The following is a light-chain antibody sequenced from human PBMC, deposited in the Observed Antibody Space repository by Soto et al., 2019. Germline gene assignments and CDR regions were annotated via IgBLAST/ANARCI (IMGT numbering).Light chain of an antibody. CDR1: QGIRND. Sequence: DIQMTQSPSSLSASVGDRVTITCRASQGIRNDLGWYQQKPGKAPKRLIYAASSLQSGVPSRFSGSGSGTDFTLTIARLEPEDFAMYYCQQYGGPPLFGGGTTVEI. CDR3: QQYGGPPL. V-gene: IGKV1-17*01. J-gene: IGKJ4*01. CDR2: AAS.